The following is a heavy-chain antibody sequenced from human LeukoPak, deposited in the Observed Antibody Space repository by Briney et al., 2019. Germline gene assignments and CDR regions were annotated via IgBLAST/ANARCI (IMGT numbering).Heavy chain of an antibody. J-gene: IGHJ4*02. D-gene: IGHD3-10*01. Sequence: ASVKVSCKASGYTFTGYYMHWVRQAPGQGLEWMGWINPNSGGTNYAQKFQGRATMTRDTSISTAYMELSRLRSDDTAVYYCARDSGERGSGSYLIAYWGKGTLVTVSS. CDR1: GYTFTGYY. V-gene: IGHV1-2*02. CDR2: INPNSGGT. CDR3: ARDSGERGSGSYLIAY.